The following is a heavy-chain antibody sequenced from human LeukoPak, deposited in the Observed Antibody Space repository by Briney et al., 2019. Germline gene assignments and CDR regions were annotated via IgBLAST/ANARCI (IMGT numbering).Heavy chain of an antibody. CDR3: ARDRDTDWYFDS. D-gene: IGHD2-2*02. CDR1: GFTFSSYW. J-gene: IGHJ4*02. CDR2: INSDGSST. Sequence: GGSLRLSCAASGFTFSSYWMHWVRQAPGKGLVWVSRINSDGSSTSYADSVKGRFTISRDNAKNSLYLLMNSLRAEDTAVYYCARDRDTDWYFDSWGQGTLVTVSS. V-gene: IGHV3-74*01.